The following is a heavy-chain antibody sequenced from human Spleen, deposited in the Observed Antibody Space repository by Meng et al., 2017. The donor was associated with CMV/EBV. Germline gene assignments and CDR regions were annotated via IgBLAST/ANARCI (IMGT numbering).Heavy chain of an antibody. Sequence: GGSLRLSCAASGFTFSSYAMSWVRQAPGKGLEWVSAFSGSGGSTYYADSVKGRFTISRDNSKNTLYLQMNSLRAEDTAVYYCAKPTLMWSGSYLYFDYWGQGTLVTVSS. CDR2: FSGSGGST. J-gene: IGHJ4*02. V-gene: IGHV3-23*01. CDR3: AKPTLMWSGSYLYFDY. CDR1: GFTFSSYA. D-gene: IGHD1-26*01.